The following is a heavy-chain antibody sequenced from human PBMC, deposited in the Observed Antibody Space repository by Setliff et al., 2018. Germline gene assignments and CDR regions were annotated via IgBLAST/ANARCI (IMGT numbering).Heavy chain of an antibody. CDR1: GYTFTTYY. J-gene: IGHJ4*02. CDR2: INPGDGST. Sequence: ASVKVSCKASGYTFTTYYMHWVRQAPGQGLEWMGVINPGDGSTTYAQKFQGRVKMNRDTSTNTVYMQLNSLRFEDRAVYYCARENTAKNFWGEESDYWGQGTLVTVSS. V-gene: IGHV1-46*01. D-gene: IGHD3-3*01. CDR3: ARENTAKNFWGEESDY.